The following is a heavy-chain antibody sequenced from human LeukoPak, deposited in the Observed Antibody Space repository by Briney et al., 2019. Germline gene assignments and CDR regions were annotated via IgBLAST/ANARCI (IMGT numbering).Heavy chain of an antibody. Sequence: GGSLRLSCTVSGFTFSDHYMSWIRQAPGKGLEWISYISNGGGNVIYYADSVRGRFTISRDNAKNSLYLQMNSLRAEDTAVYYCAKARRELWLGELFNWGQGTLVTVSS. V-gene: IGHV3-11*04. D-gene: IGHD3-10*01. CDR3: AKARRELWLGELFN. CDR2: ISNGGGNVI. J-gene: IGHJ4*02. CDR1: GFTFSDHY.